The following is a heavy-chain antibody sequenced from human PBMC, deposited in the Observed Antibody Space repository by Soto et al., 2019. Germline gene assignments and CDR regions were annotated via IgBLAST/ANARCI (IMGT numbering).Heavy chain of an antibody. Sequence: EVQLVESGGGLIQPGGSLRLSCAASGFTVSSDYMSWVRQAPGKGLEWVSVIYSGGSTYYADSVKGRFTISRDNSTNTLYLQMSSLRAEETAVYYCARDRVESGYPEYFQHWGQGTLVTVSS. V-gene: IGHV3-53*01. J-gene: IGHJ1*01. CDR1: GFTVSSDY. D-gene: IGHD3-22*01. CDR3: ARDRVESGYPEYFQH. CDR2: IYSGGST.